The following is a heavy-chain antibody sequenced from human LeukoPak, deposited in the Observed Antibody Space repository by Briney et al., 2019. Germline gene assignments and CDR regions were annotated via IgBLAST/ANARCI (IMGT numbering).Heavy chain of an antibody. J-gene: IGHJ3*02. CDR3: ARDYYDRNDAFDI. CDR2: IYYSGST. V-gene: IGHV4-59*01. Sequence: SETLSLTCTVSGGSISSYYWSWIRQPPGKGLEWIGYIYYSGSTNYNPSLKSRVTISVDTSKNQFSLKLSSVTAADTAVYYCARDYYDRNDAFDIWGQGTMVTVS. CDR1: GGSISSYY. D-gene: IGHD3-22*01.